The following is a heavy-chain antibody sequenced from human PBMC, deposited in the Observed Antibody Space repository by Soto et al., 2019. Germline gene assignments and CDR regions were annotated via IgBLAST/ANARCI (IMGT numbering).Heavy chain of an antibody. J-gene: IGHJ6*02. V-gene: IGHV3-23*01. Sequence: EVRLLESGGGLVQPGGSLRLYCAGSGFTSSNYSMSWVRQAPGKGLEWVSTTSGSGHYIQYRDSVKGRFTISRDNSKNTLYLQMNSLRAEDTAVYYCAGGAMVTRDYYGLDVWGQGTTVTVSS. CDR3: AGGAMVTRDYYGLDV. CDR2: TSGSGHYI. D-gene: IGHD5-18*01. CDR1: GFTSSNYS.